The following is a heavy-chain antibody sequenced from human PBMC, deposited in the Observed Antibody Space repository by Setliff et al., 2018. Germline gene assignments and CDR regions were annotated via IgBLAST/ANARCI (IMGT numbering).Heavy chain of an antibody. CDR3: ARTCSGSGCYAGLES. CDR2: ISDNSGSI. V-gene: IGHV3-9*01. J-gene: IGHJ4*02. D-gene: IGHD2-15*01. Sequence: GGSLRLSCAASGFTFDDYPMHWVRQAQGKGLEWVSGISDNSGSIAYADSVKGRFTISRDNSKNSLYLQMNSLRAEDTAVYYCARTCSGSGCYAGLESWGQGTPVTVSS. CDR1: GFTFDDYP.